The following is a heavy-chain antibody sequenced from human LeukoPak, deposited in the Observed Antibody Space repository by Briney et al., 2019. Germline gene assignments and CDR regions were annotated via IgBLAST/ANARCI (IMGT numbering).Heavy chain of an antibody. Sequence: SETLSLTCTVSGGSISSSSYYWGWIRQHPGKGLEWIGYIYYSGSTYYNPSLRGRVTISVDTSKNQFSLKLSSVTAADTAVYYCARDYDFWSGSYYYGMDVWGQGTTVTVSS. CDR1: GGSISSSSYY. CDR3: ARDYDFWSGSYYYGMDV. V-gene: IGHV4-31*03. CDR2: IYYSGST. D-gene: IGHD3-3*01. J-gene: IGHJ6*02.